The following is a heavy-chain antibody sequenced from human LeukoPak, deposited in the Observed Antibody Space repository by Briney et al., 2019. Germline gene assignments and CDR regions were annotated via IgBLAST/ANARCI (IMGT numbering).Heavy chain of an antibody. D-gene: IGHD6-13*01. CDR1: GGSISSSSYY. J-gene: IGHJ5*02. V-gene: IGHV4-39*07. CDR2: IYYSGST. CDR3: ARDEYSSSWYGSGTRIGFDP. Sequence: SETLSLTCTVSGGSISSSSYYWGWIRQPPGKGLEWIGSIYYSGSTYYNPSLKSRVTISVDTSKNQFSLKLSSVTAADTAVYYCARDEYSSSWYGSGTRIGFDPWGQGTLVTVSS.